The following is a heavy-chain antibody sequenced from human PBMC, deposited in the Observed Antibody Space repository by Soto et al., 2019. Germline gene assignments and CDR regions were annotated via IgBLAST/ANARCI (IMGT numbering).Heavy chain of an antibody. J-gene: IGHJ4*02. CDR3: VRGRLTADY. Sequence: EVQLVESGGGVVRPGGSLRLSCAASGFTFDDYGMTWVRQVPGKGLEWVSGINWNGGSTAYADSVKGRFTISRDNAKNSLYLQMNRRRAEDTAWYDCVRGRLTADYWGQGALVTVSS. V-gene: IGHV3-20*01. CDR2: INWNGGST. D-gene: IGHD1-20*01. CDR1: GFTFDDYG.